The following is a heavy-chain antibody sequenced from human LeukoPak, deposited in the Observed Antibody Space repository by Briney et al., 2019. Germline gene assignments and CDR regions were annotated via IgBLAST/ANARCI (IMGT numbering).Heavy chain of an antibody. J-gene: IGHJ5*02. CDR3: ARGGGIAAAGTGT. D-gene: IGHD6-13*01. CDR2: INHSGST. V-gene: IGHV4-34*01. CDR1: GGSFSGYY. Sequence: SETLSLTCAVYGGSFSGYYWSWIRQPPGKGLEWIGEINHSGSTNYNPSLKSRVTISVDTSKYQFSLKLSSVTAADTAVYYCARGGGIAAAGTGTWGQGTLVTVSS.